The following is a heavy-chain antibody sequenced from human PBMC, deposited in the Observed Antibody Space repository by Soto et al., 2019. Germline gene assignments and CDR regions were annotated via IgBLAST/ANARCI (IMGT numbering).Heavy chain of an antibody. J-gene: IGHJ6*02. Sequence: QVQVGESGGGVVQPGRSLRLSCEASGFTFSRYAMHWGRQAPGKGLDWVALISYVGNNKYYAYPVKGRFAISRDNSKNTLYLQMNSLRAEDTAVYYCARIGLIHGMEVWGQGTTVTVSS. D-gene: IGHD2-8*01. CDR2: ISYVGNNK. CDR1: GFTFSRYA. CDR3: ARIGLIHGMEV. V-gene: IGHV3-30*09.